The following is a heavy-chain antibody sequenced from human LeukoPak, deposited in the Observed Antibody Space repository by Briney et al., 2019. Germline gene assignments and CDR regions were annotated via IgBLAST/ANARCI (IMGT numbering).Heavy chain of an antibody. CDR1: GGTFSSYA. J-gene: IGHJ6*02. CDR3: ASASGVPAAMDYYGMDV. V-gene: IGHV1-69*04. D-gene: IGHD2-2*01. Sequence: GSSVKVSCKASGGTFSSYAISWVRQAPGQGLEWMGRIIPIFGIANYAQKFQGRVTITADKSTSTAYMELSSLRSEDTAVYYCASASGVPAAMDYYGMDVWGQGTTVTVSS. CDR2: IIPIFGIA.